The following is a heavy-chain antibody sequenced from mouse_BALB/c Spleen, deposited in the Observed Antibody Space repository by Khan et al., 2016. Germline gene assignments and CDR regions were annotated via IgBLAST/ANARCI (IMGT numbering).Heavy chain of an antibody. CDR1: GFTFSSFG. D-gene: IGHD3-3*01. CDR2: ISSGSRTV. Sequence: EVQLVESGGGLVQPGGSRNLSCAASGFTFSSFGMHWVRQAPEKGLEWVAYISSGSRTVYYEDTVKGRFTISRDNPKDTLFLQMTRLRSEDAAMYYCARSRDVYAMDYWGQGTSVTVSS. CDR3: ARSRDVYAMDY. J-gene: IGHJ4*01. V-gene: IGHV5-17*02.